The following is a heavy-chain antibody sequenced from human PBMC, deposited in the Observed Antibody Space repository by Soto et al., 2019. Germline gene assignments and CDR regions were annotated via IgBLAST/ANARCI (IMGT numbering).Heavy chain of an antibody. CDR2: ISYDGSNK. J-gene: IGHJ6*02. Sequence: PGGSLRLSCAASGFTFSSYAMHWVRQAPGKGLEWVAVISYDGSNKYYADSVKGRFTISRDNSKNTLYLQMNSLRAEDTAVYYCARSYSSSRRTPPFYVWGQGTTVTSP. CDR3: ARSYSSSRRTPPFYV. CDR1: GFTFSSYA. V-gene: IGHV3-30-3*01. D-gene: IGHD6-13*01.